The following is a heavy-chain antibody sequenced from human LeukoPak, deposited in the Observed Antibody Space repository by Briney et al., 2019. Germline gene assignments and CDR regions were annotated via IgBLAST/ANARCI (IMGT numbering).Heavy chain of an antibody. CDR2: INPNSGGT. V-gene: IGHV1-2*02. D-gene: IGHD2-2*01. J-gene: IGHJ4*02. CDR3: ASSFCSSTSCSDYFDY. Sequence: ASVKVSCKASGYTFTGYYMHWVRQAPGQGLEWMGWINPNSGGTNYAQKFQGRVTMTRDTFISTAYMELSRLRSDDTAVYYCASSFCSSTSCSDYFDYWGQGTLVTVSS. CDR1: GYTFTGYY.